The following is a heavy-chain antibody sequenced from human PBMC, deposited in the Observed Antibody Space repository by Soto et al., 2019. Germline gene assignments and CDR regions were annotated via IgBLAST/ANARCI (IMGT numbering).Heavy chain of an antibody. J-gene: IGHJ4*02. Sequence: VQLVESGGGLIQAGGSRRLSCRVSGFSVSTNYMAWVRQVPGKGLEWASVIYSSGQTYYPDSVQGRFTIPRDHSTYTVYLLMSSLRVEDTGFYPCARIYGSGVVDFWRQGSLITFSS. D-gene: IGHD3-10*01. CDR2: IYSSGQT. CDR1: GFSVSTNY. CDR3: ARIYGSGVVDF. V-gene: IGHV3-53*01.